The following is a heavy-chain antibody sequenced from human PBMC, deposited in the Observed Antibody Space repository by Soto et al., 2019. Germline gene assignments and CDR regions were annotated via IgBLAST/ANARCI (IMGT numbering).Heavy chain of an antibody. D-gene: IGHD6-19*01. CDR1: GFTFSSYG. J-gene: IGHJ5*02. V-gene: IGHV3-30*18. CDR2: ISYDGSNK. CDR3: AKDREAVAGTSWFDP. Sequence: QVQLVESGGGVVQPGRSLRLSCAASGFTFSSYGMHWVRQAPGKGLEWVAVISYDGSNKYYVDSVKGRFTISRDNSKNTLYLQMNSLRAEDTAVYYCAKDREAVAGTSWFDPWGQGTLVTVSS.